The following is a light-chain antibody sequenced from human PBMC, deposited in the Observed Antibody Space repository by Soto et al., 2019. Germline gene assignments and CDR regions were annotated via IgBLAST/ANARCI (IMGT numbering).Light chain of an antibody. CDR3: QQCLTFSRT. J-gene: IGKJ1*01. CDR2: DGS. CDR1: QSINTW. Sequence: DIQMTQSPSTLSASIGDRIIITCRASQSINTWLAWYQQKPGEAPKLLIYDGSTLARGVPSRFSGSGSETEFTLTISRLQPDDFATFYCQQCLTFSRTFGQGTKVEV. V-gene: IGKV1-5*03.